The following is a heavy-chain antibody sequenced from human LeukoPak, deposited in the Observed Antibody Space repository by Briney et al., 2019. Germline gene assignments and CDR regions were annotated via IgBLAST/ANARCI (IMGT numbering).Heavy chain of an antibody. J-gene: IGHJ4*02. CDR1: GFTFSNYA. D-gene: IGHD3-10*01. V-gene: IGHV3-23*01. Sequence: GGSLRLSCGASGFTFSNYAMSWVRQAPGKGLEWVSAISGSGGSRNYADSVKGRFTISRDNSKNTLYLQMNSLRAEDTAVYYCAKQFMGAGSYYRYYFDYWGQGTLVTVSS. CDR3: AKQFMGAGSYYRYYFDY. CDR2: ISGSGGSR.